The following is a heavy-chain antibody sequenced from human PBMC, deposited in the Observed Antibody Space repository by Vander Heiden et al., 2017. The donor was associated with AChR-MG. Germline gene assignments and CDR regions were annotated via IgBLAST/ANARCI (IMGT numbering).Heavy chain of an antibody. CDR2: IKSKTDGGTT. CDR3: TTGGYFDWLGGFMGGDYYYGMDV. Sequence: EVQLVESGGGLVKPGGSLRLSCAASGFTFSNAWMSWVRKAPGKGLEWVGRIKSKTDGGTTDYAAPVKGRFTISRDDSKNTLYLQMNSLKTEDTAVYYCTTGGYFDWLGGFMGGDYYYGMDVWGQGTTVTVSS. D-gene: IGHD3-9*01. V-gene: IGHV3-15*01. J-gene: IGHJ6*02. CDR1: GFTFSNAW.